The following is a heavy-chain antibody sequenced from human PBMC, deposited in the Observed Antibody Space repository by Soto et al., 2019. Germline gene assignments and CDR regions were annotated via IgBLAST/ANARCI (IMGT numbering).Heavy chain of an antibody. Sequence: SETLSLTCTVSSAPVSSSTYTWGWIRQPPGKGLEWIGSIYYGGSTYYNPSLNSRVTVSVDTSKNQFSLKLSSVTAADTAVYYCARLGGSYAVPHFDYWGQGTLVTVS. CDR2: IYYGGST. CDR3: ARLGGSYAVPHFDY. J-gene: IGHJ4*02. CDR1: SAPVSSSTYT. D-gene: IGHD1-26*01. V-gene: IGHV4-39*01.